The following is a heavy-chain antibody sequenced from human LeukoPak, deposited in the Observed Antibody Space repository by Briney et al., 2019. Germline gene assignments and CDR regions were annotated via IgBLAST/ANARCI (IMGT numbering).Heavy chain of an antibody. CDR1: GFTLRYYG. V-gene: IGHV3-30*18. Sequence: GGSLRLSCAASGFTLRYYGMHWVRQALGKGLEWVAVISYDGNKKYYSDSVRGRFTIFRDNSKNALYLQMNSLRAEDTAMYYCAKDFLDTEQRNYNFYGMDVWGPGTTVTVSS. J-gene: IGHJ6*02. CDR3: AKDFLDTEQRNYNFYGMDV. D-gene: IGHD1-1*01. CDR2: ISYDGNKK.